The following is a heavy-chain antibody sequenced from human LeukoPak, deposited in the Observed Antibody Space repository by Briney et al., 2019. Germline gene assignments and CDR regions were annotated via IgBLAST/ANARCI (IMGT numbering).Heavy chain of an antibody. Sequence: SETLSLTCTVSGGSISSYYWSWIRQPAGKGLEWIGRIYTSGSTNYNPSLKSRVTMSVDTSKNQFSLKLSSVTAADTAVYYCARGVVGRSSSPRTYYYGSGNQFGGEYYFDYWGQGTLVTVSS. CDR2: IYTSGST. V-gene: IGHV4-4*07. CDR1: GGSISSYY. CDR3: ARGVVGRSSSPRTYYYGSGNQFGGEYYFDY. J-gene: IGHJ4*02. D-gene: IGHD3-10*01.